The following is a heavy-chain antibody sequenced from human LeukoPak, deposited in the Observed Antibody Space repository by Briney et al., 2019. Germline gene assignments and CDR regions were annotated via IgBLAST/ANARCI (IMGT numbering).Heavy chain of an antibody. CDR1: GFTFSDYW. Sequence: GSLRLSCAVSGFTFSDYWMSWVRQPPGKGLEWIGSIYYSGSTYYNPSLKSRVTISVDTSKNQFSLKLSSVTAADTAVYYCARLYCGGDCYSSYFDYWGQGTLVTVSS. J-gene: IGHJ4*02. D-gene: IGHD2-21*02. V-gene: IGHV4-39*01. CDR2: IYYSGST. CDR3: ARLYCGGDCYSSYFDY.